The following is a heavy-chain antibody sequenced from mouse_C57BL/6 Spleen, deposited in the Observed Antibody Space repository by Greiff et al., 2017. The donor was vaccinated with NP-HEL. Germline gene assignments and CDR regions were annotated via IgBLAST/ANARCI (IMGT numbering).Heavy chain of an antibody. CDR1: GYSITSGYY. Sequence: EVKLVESGPGLVKPSQSLSLTCSVTGYSITSGYYWNWIRQFPGNKLEWMGYISYDGSNNYNPSLKNRISITRDTSKNQFFLKLNSVTTEDTATYYCASYYGSSLDWYFDVWGTGTTVTVSS. CDR3: ASYYGSSLDWYFDV. D-gene: IGHD1-1*01. V-gene: IGHV3-6*01. CDR2: ISYDGSN. J-gene: IGHJ1*03.